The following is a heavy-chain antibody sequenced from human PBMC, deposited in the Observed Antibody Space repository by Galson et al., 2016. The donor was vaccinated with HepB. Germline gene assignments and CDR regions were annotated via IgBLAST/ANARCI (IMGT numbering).Heavy chain of an antibody. CDR2: ISNTSETI. CDR1: GFSFSDYS. CDR3: ARNLLVARRPANWFAP. Sequence: SLRLSCAASGFSFSDYSMNWIRQTPGKGLEWISYISNTSETIYYAASVKGRFTISGDTAKKSLYLQMNSLRDEDTALYYCARNLLVARRPANWFAPWGQGTLGTVSA. V-gene: IGHV3-48*02. D-gene: IGHD2-21*01. J-gene: IGHJ5*02.